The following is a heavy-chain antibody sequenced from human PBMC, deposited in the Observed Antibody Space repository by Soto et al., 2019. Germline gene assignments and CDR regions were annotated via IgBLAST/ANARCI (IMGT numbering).Heavy chain of an antibody. D-gene: IGHD1-26*01. CDR2: ISGSGGST. CDR3: AKVGVLRDHAFDI. CDR1: GFTFSSYA. Sequence: GGSLRLSFAASGFTFSSYAMSWVRQAPGKGLEWVSAISGSGGSTYYADSVKGRFTISRDNSKNTLYLQMNSLRAEYTAVYYCAKVGVLRDHAFDIWRQGTIVTVSS. J-gene: IGHJ3*02. V-gene: IGHV3-23*01.